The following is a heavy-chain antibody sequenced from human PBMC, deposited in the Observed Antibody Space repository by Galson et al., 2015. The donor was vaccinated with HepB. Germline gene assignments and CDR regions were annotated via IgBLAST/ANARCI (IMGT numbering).Heavy chain of an antibody. CDR3: AKVFPEKTDGWYRQALYYFDS. J-gene: IGHJ4*02. Sequence: SLRLPCASSGFIFSYYAMRWVRQAPGKSLEWISAITPTVHNPSSSHSLKRRFFISRDNSQNTLFLQMNSLRADDTAIYFCAKVFPEKTDGWYRQALYYFDSWGQGTRVTVSS. D-gene: IGHD6-19*01. CDR1: GFIFSYYA. CDR2: ITPTVHNP. V-gene: IGHV3-23*01.